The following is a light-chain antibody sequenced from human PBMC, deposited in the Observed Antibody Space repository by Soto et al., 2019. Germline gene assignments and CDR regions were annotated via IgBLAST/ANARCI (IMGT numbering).Light chain of an antibody. CDR1: SSDVGGYNY. Sequence: QSALTQPASVSGSPGQSITISCTGSSSDVGGYNYVSWYQQHPGKAPKLMIYEVSNRPSGISNRFSGSKSGNTASLTLSGLQAEDEADYYCAAWDDSLSVVVFGGGTKLTVL. CDR2: EVS. V-gene: IGLV2-14*01. J-gene: IGLJ2*01. CDR3: AAWDDSLSVVV.